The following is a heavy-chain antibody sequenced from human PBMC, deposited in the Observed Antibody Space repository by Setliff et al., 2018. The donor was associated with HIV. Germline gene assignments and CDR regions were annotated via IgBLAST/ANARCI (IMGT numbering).Heavy chain of an antibody. CDR3: ARQTPKSNVDTAVDC. D-gene: IGHD5-18*01. Sequence: PSETLSLTCAVYGGSFSGYYWSWIRQPPGKGLEWIGEINHSGSTNYNPSLKSRVTISVDTSKNQFSLKLSSVTAADTAVYYCARQTPKSNVDTAVDCWGQGTLVTVSS. CDR2: INHSGST. CDR1: GGSFSGYY. V-gene: IGHV4-34*01. J-gene: IGHJ4*02.